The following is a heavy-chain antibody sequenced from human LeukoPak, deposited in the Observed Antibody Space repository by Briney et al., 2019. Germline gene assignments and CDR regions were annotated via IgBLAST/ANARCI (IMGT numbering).Heavy chain of an antibody. V-gene: IGHV4-4*07. Sequence: PSETLSLTCTVSGGSMSSYYWSWIRQPAGNGLGWIGRIYTSGSTNYNPSLKSRVTMSVDTSKNQFSLKLSSVTAADTAVYYCARPPSRGYVVPFDYWGQGTLVTVSS. CDR1: GGSMSSYY. D-gene: IGHD6-13*01. CDR2: IYTSGST. CDR3: ARPPSRGYVVPFDY. J-gene: IGHJ4*02.